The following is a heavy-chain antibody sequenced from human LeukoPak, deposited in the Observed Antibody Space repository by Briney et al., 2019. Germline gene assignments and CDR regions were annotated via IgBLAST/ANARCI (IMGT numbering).Heavy chain of an antibody. J-gene: IGHJ4*02. CDR1: GGSFSGYY. D-gene: IGHD2-21*02. CDR3: ARGDSYHFDY. CDR2: INHSGST. Sequence: SETLSLTCAVYGGSFSGYYWSWIRQPPGKGLEWIGEINHSGSTNYNPSLKSRVTISVDTSKNQFSLKLSSVTAADTAVYYCARGDSYHFDYWGQGTLVTVSS. V-gene: IGHV4-34*01.